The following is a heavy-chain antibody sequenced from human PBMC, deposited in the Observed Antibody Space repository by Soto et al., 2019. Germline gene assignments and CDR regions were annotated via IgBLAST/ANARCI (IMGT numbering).Heavy chain of an antibody. V-gene: IGHV3-23*01. CDR2: ISGSGGST. D-gene: IGHD3-10*01. Sequence: HPGGSLRLSCAASGFTFSSYAMSWVRQAPGKGLEWVSAISGSGGSTYYADSVKGRFTISRDNSKNTLYLQMNSLRAEDTAVYYCARQGVYGSGTSYYYYYMDVWGKGTKVTVSS. CDR3: ARQGVYGSGTSYYYYYMDV. J-gene: IGHJ6*03. CDR1: GFTFSSYA.